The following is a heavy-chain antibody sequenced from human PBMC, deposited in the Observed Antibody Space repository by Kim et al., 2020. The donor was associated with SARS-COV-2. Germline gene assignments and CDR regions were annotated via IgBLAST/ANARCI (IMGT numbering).Heavy chain of an antibody. D-gene: IGHD3-22*01. CDR3: ARQHSSGYYYFDY. Sequence: YNPFLKSRVTISVDRSKNQFSLKLNSVTAADTAVYYCARQHSSGYYYFDYWGQGTLVTVSS. V-gene: IGHV4-39*01. J-gene: IGHJ4*02.